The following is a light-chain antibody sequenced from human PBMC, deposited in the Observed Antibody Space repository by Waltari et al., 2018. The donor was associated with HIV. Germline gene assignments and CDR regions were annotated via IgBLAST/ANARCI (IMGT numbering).Light chain of an antibody. Sequence: QSALTQPRSVSGSPGQSVTISCTGTSSDVVDYNSVAWYQQHPGKAHKLMIYDVSKWPSGVPDRFSGSKSGNTASLTISGLQAEDEADYYCCSYAGTYTYVFGTGTKVTVL. CDR3: CSYAGTYTYV. J-gene: IGLJ1*01. V-gene: IGLV2-11*01. CDR1: SSDVVDYNS. CDR2: DVS.